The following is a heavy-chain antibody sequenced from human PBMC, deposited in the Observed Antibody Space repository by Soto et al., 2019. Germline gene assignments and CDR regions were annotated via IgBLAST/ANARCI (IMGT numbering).Heavy chain of an antibody. CDR1: GGTFSSYA. CDR3: ASDSYVRGGYSYGSSDYYGMDV. D-gene: IGHD5-18*01. J-gene: IGHJ6*02. CDR2: IIPIFGTA. Sequence: SVKVSCKASGGTFSSYAISWVRQAPGQGLEWMGGIIPIFGTANYAQKFQSRVTITADESTSTAYMELSSLRSEDTAVYYCASDSYVRGGYSYGSSDYYGMDVWGQGTTVTVSS. V-gene: IGHV1-69*13.